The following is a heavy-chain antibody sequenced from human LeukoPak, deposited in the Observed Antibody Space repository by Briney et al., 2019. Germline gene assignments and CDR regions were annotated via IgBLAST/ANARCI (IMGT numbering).Heavy chain of an antibody. CDR2: ISYSGST. Sequence: SETLSLTCTVSGGSISSYYWSWIRQPPGKGLEWIGYISYSGSTNYNPSLKSRVTISADTSKNQFSLKLSSVTAADTAVYYCARGLHSRSSGRRFDVFEIWGQGTMVTVSS. J-gene: IGHJ3*02. D-gene: IGHD6-6*01. CDR1: GGSISSYY. V-gene: IGHV4-59*01. CDR3: ARGLHSRSSGRRFDVFEI.